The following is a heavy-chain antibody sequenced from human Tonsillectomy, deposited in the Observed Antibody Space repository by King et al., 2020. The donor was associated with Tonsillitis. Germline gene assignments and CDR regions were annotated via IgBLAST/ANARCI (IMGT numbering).Heavy chain of an antibody. CDR1: GDSITSNY. J-gene: IGHJ5*02. D-gene: IGHD1-1*01. V-gene: IGHV4-4*07. Sequence: QLQESGPGLVKPSETLSLTCTVSGDSITSNYWSWIRQPAGKGLEWIGRMYASGTPYYRPSLKSRVTMSLDTSKNQSSLKLTSVTAADTAVYYCARAWNRMAWFDHWGQGTLVTVSS. CDR3: ARAWNRMAWFDH. CDR2: MYASGTP.